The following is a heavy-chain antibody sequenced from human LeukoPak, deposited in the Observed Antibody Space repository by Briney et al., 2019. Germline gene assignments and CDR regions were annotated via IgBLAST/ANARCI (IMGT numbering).Heavy chain of an antibody. CDR3: ARERDGRFFDY. J-gene: IGHJ4*02. V-gene: IGHV3-7*01. CDR1: GLRFGSFW. Sequence: GGSLRLSCAVSGLRFGSFWMSWVRQAPGKGLEWLANISQDGSEKYFVDSVRGRFTISRDNSKNSLHLQMNTLRAEDTAVYYCARERDGRFFDYWGQGTLVTVSS. D-gene: IGHD5-24*01. CDR2: ISQDGSEK.